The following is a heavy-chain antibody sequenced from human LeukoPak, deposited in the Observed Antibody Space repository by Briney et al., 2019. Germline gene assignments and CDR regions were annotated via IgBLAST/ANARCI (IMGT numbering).Heavy chain of an antibody. Sequence: PSETLSLTCTVSGRSIRSYYGSWIRQPPGKGLEGVGYIYCSGSTNYKPSLKRRVPISLETSKNQFALKLDSVTPADTAVYYCARAVAGFTILGHSFDIWGQGTMVTVSS. V-gene: IGHV4-59*01. CDR2: IYCSGST. CDR3: ARAVAGFTILGHSFDI. D-gene: IGHD6-19*01. CDR1: GRSIRSYY. J-gene: IGHJ3*02.